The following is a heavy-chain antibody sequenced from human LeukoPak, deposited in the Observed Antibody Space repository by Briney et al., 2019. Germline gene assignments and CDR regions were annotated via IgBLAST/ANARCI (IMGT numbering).Heavy chain of an antibody. CDR1: GFSLSTSGVG. V-gene: IGHV2-5*02. Sequence: SGPTLVNPTQTLTLTCTFSGFSLSTSGVGVGWIRQPPGKALEWLALIYWDDNKPYNPSLKSRLTITKDTSKNQVVLTMTNMDPVDTATYYCAHYGDYRFMYYFDRWGQGTLVTVSS. D-gene: IGHD4-17*01. J-gene: IGHJ4*02. CDR2: IYWDDNK. CDR3: AHYGDYRFMYYFDR.